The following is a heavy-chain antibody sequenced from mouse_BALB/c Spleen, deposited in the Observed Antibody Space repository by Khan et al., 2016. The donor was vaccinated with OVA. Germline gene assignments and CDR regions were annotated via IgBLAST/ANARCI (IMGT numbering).Heavy chain of an antibody. Sequence: EVQLVESGGGLVQPGGSRKLSCAASGFTFSRFGMHWVRQAPEKGLEWVAYISSGSSTIYYGDTVKGRFTISRDNPKNTLFLQMISLRSEDTAMYYCARDSNFDYWGQGTTLTVSS. CDR2: ISSGSSTI. CDR1: GFTFSRFG. CDR3: ARDSNFDY. V-gene: IGHV5-17*02. J-gene: IGHJ2*01.